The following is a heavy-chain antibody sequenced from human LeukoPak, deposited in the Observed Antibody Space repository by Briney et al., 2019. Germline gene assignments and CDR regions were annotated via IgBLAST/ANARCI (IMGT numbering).Heavy chain of an antibody. CDR3: ASASSHRIAAGGDY. CDR1: GFTFSSYG. V-gene: IGHV3-33*03. CDR2: IWYDGSNK. Sequence: GRSLRLSCAASGFTFSSYGMHWVRQAPGKGLEWVAVIWYDGSNKYYADSVKGRFTISRDNAKNTLYLQMNSLRAEDTAVYYCASASSHRIAAGGDYWGQGTLVTVSS. D-gene: IGHD6-13*01. J-gene: IGHJ4*02.